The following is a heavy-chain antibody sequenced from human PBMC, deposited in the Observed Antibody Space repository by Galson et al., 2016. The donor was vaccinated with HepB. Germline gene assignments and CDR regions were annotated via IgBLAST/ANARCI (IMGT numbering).Heavy chain of an antibody. Sequence: SVKASCKASGGTFSTYAINWVRQAPGQGLEWMGGIIPIFGTANYAQKFQGRVTITADESTSTAYMELSNLRSEDTAVYYCARAHDDYGDYEDYWGQGTLVTVSS. V-gene: IGHV1-69*13. J-gene: IGHJ4*02. CDR2: IIPIFGTA. CDR3: ARAHDDYGDYEDY. D-gene: IGHD4-17*01. CDR1: GGTFSTYA.